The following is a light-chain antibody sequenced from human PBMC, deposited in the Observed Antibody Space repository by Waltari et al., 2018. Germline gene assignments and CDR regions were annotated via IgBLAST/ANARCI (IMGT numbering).Light chain of an antibody. CDR1: SSDCSGCNY. Sequence: HSALTHPASVSAAPAPSIPLPSPRPSSDCSGCNYLPWYQQHPGKAPKLMIYAVTNRPSGVANRFSGSKSGNTASLTISGLQAEDEADDYCSSYTSSNTLGFGTGTKVTVL. J-gene: IGLJ1*01. CDR3: SSYTSSNTLG. V-gene: IGLV2-14*03. CDR2: AVT.